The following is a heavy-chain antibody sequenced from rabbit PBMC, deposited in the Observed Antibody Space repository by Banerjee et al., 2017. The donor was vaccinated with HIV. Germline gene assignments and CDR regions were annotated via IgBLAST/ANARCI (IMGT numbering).Heavy chain of an antibody. D-gene: IGHD2-1*01. CDR2: IYADSSRST. CDR1: GFTVSSHW. J-gene: IGHJ4*01. V-gene: IGHV1S45*01. CDR3: AKWDGDGNLNL. Sequence: QEQLVESGGGLVKPGASLTLTCTASGFTVSSHWMSWVRQAPGKGLEWIGTIYADSSRSTWYASGAKGRFTFSKASSTTVTLQMTSLTAADTATYFCAKWDGDGNLNLWGPGTLVTVS.